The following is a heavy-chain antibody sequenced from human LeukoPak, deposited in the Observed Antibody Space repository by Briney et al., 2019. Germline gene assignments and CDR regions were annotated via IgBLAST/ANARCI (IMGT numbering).Heavy chain of an antibody. CDR1: GYTFTSYY. Sequence: GASVKVSCKASGYTFTSYYMHWVRQAPGQGLEWMGIINPSGGSTSYAQKFQGRVTMTRDMSTSTVYMELRSLRSDDTAVYYCARVVALLTGYSYYYYYYMDVWGKGTTVTISS. V-gene: IGHV1-46*01. J-gene: IGHJ6*03. CDR2: INPSGGST. CDR3: ARVVALLTGYSYYYYYYMDV. D-gene: IGHD3-9*01.